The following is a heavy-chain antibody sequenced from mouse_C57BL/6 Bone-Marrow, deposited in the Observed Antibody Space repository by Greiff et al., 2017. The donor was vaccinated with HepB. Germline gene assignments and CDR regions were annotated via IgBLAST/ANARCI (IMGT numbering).Heavy chain of an antibody. J-gene: IGHJ4*01. CDR1: GFSFNTYA. CDR2: IRSKSNNYAT. CDR3: TSTTVGDY. Sequence: DVMLVESGGGLVQPKGSLKLSCAASGFSFNTYAMNWVRQAPGKGLEWVARIRSKSNNYATYYADSVKDRFTISRDDSESMLYLQMNNVKTEDTAMYYCTSTTVGDYWGQGTSVTVSS. D-gene: IGHD1-1*01. V-gene: IGHV10-1*01.